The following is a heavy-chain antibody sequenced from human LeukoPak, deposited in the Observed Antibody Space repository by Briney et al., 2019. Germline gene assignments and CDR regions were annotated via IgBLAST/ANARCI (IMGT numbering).Heavy chain of an antibody. CDR1: GFTFSSYS. CDR2: ISSSSSYI. D-gene: IGHD3-10*01. J-gene: IGHJ4*02. V-gene: IGHV3-21*01. CDR3: ARDNQESWFGELFQIPCVNYFDY. Sequence: GGSLRLSCAASGFTFSSYSMNWVRQAPGKGLEWVSSISSSSSYIYYADSVKGRFTISRDNAKNSLYLQMNSLRAEDTAVYYCARDNQESWFGELFQIPCVNYFDYWGQGTLVTVSS.